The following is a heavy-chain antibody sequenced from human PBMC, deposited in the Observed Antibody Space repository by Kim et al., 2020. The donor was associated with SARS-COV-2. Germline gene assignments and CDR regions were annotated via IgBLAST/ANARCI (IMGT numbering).Heavy chain of an antibody. J-gene: IGHJ4*02. D-gene: IGHD3-9*01. V-gene: IGHV3-23*01. CDR3: AKVLIRYFDE. CDR1: GFTFSSYG. CDR2: ISGTGDNT. Sequence: GGSLRLSCAASGFTFSSYGMSWVRQAPGKGLEWVSGISGTGDNTYYADSVRGRFTISRDNSKNTLYLQMNSLRAEDTAVYYCAKVLIRYFDEGGQGTLVTVSS.